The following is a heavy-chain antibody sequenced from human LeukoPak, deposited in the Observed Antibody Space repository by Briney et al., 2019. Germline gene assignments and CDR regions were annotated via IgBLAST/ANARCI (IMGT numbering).Heavy chain of an antibody. J-gene: IGHJ4*02. V-gene: IGHV3-30-3*01. D-gene: IGHD3-16*02. CDR1: GFTLSTYA. CDR2: ISYDGSNE. Sequence: GGSLRLSCAASGFTLSTYAMHWVRQAPGTGLEWVAFISYDGSNEFYADSVKGRFTISRDNSKNTLYLQMNSLRAEDTAVYYCAKEDKDYDYVWGSYRSVSSDYWGQGTLVTVSS. CDR3: AKEDKDYDYVWGSYRSVSSDY.